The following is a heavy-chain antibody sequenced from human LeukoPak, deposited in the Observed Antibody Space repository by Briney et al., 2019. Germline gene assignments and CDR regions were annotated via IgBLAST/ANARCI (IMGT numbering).Heavy chain of an antibody. CDR3: ARAYYGDFQDGMDV. J-gene: IGHJ6*02. CDR2: ISSSSSTI. CDR1: GFTFSSYS. V-gene: IGHV3-48*01. Sequence: PGGSLRLSCAASGFTFSSYSMNWVRQAPGKGLEWVSYISSSSSTIYYADSVKGRFTISRDNAKNSLYLQMNSLRAEDTAVYYCARAYYGDFQDGMDVWGQGTRSPSP. D-gene: IGHD3-10*01.